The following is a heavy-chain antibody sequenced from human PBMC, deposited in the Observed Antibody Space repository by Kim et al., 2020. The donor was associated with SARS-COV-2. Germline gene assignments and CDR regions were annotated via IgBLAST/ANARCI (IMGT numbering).Heavy chain of an antibody. Sequence: SVKGRFTISRDNSKNTLYLQMNSLRAEDTAVYYCANARGTYDSSGYYFDYWGQGTLVTVSS. J-gene: IGHJ4*02. CDR3: ANARGTYDSSGYYFDY. V-gene: IGHV3-23*01. D-gene: IGHD3-22*01.